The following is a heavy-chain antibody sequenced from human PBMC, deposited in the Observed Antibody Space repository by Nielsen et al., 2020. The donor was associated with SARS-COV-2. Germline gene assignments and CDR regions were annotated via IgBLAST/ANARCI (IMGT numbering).Heavy chain of an antibody. CDR2: VSYDGSNK. CDR3: AKDRRGTNDC. V-gene: IGHV3-30*18. D-gene: IGHD3-16*01. Sequence: GESLKISCAASGFTFSSYGMHWVRQAPGKGLGWVAVVSYDGSNKYYADSVEGRFTISRDNSKNTLFLQMNSLRAEDTALYYCAKDRRGTNDCWGQGTLVTVSS. CDR1: GFTFSSYG. J-gene: IGHJ4*02.